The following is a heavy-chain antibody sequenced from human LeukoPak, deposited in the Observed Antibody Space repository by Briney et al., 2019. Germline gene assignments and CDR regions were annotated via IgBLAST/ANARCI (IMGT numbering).Heavy chain of an antibody. D-gene: IGHD3-16*01. CDR1: GGTFSIYA. CDR3: AREIGGQFDP. Sequence: EASVKVSCKASGGTFSIYAISWVRQAPGQGLEWMGRIIPILGIANYAQKFQGRVTITADKSTSTAYMELSSLRSEDTAVYYCAREIGGQFDPWGQGTLVTVSS. V-gene: IGHV1-69*04. J-gene: IGHJ5*02. CDR2: IIPILGIA.